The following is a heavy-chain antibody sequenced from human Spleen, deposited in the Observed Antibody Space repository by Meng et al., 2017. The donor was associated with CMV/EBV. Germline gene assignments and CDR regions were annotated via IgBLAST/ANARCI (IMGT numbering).Heavy chain of an antibody. Sequence: GGSLRLSCAASGFTVGDYYMSWIRRAPGKGLEWVSDISSSGNTIYYADSVKGRFTISRDSAKNSLYLQMNSLRVEDTAVYYCARGREGDYYDSSGYYYWGQGTLVTVSS. CDR3: ARGREGDYYDSSGYYY. CDR1: GFTVGDYY. J-gene: IGHJ4*02. D-gene: IGHD3-22*01. V-gene: IGHV3-11*04. CDR2: ISSSGNTI.